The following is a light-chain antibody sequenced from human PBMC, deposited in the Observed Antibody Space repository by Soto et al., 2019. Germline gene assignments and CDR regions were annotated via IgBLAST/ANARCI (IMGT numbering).Light chain of an antibody. V-gene: IGKV3-20*01. CDR1: QTITSNY. CDR3: QQYGSPVWT. CDR2: DAS. J-gene: IGKJ1*01. Sequence: EIVLTQSPGTLSLSPGERATLSCRASQTITSNYLAWYQQKPGQAPRLLLYDASNRATGIPDRFTGSGSGTDVSLTISRLEPEVFAVYCWQQYGSPVWTFGQGTKLEIK.